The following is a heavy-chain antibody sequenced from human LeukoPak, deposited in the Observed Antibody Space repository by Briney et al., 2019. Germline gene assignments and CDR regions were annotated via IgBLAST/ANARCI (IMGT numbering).Heavy chain of an antibody. J-gene: IGHJ4*02. CDR2: ISYDGSNK. V-gene: IGHV3-30*18. CDR3: AKTGGYYDSSGYLQEGYYFDY. Sequence: PGGSLRLSCAASGFTFSSYGMHWVRQAPGKGLEWVAVISYDGSNKYYADSVKGRFTISRDNSKNTLYLQTNSLRAEDTAVYYCAKTGGYYDSSGYLQEGYYFDYWGQGTLVTVSS. CDR1: GFTFSSYG. D-gene: IGHD3-22*01.